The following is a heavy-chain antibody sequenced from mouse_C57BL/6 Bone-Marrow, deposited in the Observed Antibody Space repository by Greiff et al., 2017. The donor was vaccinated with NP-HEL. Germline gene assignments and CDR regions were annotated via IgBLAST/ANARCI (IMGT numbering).Heavy chain of an antibody. CDR2: IYPRSGNT. CDR3: ARVEITTVVATPFAY. V-gene: IGHV1-81*01. D-gene: IGHD1-1*01. CDR1: GYTFTSYG. Sequence: VQLQQSGAELARPGASVKLSCKASGYTFTSYGISWVKQRTGQGLEWIGEIYPRSGNTYYNEKFKGKATLTADKSSSTAYMELRSLTSEDSAVYFCARVEITTVVATPFAYWGQGTLVTVSA. J-gene: IGHJ3*01.